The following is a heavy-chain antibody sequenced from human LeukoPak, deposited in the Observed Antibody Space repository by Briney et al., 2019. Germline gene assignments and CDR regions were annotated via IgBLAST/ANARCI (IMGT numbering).Heavy chain of an antibody. J-gene: IGHJ4*02. CDR2: ISGSGGST. CDR3: AKYKIRGGSYLTHFDY. Sequence: PGGSLRLSCAASGFTFSSYWMHWVRQAPGKGLEWVSAISGSGGSTYYADSVKGRFTISRDNSKNTLYLQMNSLRAEDTAVYYCAKYKIRGGSYLTHFDYWGQGTLVTVSS. CDR1: GFTFSSYW. D-gene: IGHD1-26*01. V-gene: IGHV3-23*01.